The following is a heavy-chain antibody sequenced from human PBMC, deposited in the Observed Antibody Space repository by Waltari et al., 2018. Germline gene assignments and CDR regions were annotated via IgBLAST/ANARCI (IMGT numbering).Heavy chain of an antibody. D-gene: IGHD1-7*01. CDR1: GFTFSSYS. Sequence: EVQLVESGGGLVKPGGSLRLSCAASGFTFSSYSMNWVRQAPGKGLEWVSSISSRSSYIYYADSVKGRFTISRDNAKNSLYLQMNSLRAEDTAVYYCARDPTGTTEGDFDYWGQGTLVTVSS. J-gene: IGHJ4*02. V-gene: IGHV3-21*01. CDR2: ISSRSSYI. CDR3: ARDPTGTTEGDFDY.